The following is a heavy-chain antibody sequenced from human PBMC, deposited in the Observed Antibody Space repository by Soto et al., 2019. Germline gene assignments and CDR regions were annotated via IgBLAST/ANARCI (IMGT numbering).Heavy chain of an antibody. CDR1: GFTFSSYA. V-gene: IGHV3-23*01. J-gene: IGHJ4*02. CDR3: AKEGIPMIVGVPPPIAY. CDR2: ISGSGGST. Sequence: PGGSLRLSCAASGFTFSSYAMSWVRQAPGKGLEWVSAISGSGGSTYYADSVKGRFTISRDNSTTTLSLQMNSRRAEDTAVYYWAKEGIPMIVGVPPPIAYGGRGTLVT. D-gene: IGHD3-22*01.